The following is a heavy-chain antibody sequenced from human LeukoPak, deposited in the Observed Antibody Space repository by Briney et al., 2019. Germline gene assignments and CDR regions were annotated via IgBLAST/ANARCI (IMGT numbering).Heavy chain of an antibody. J-gene: IGHJ4*02. D-gene: IGHD1-26*01. CDR3: ARSLGRGATAFDY. CDR2: IHNSGDT. V-gene: IGHV4-59*08. Sequence: SETLSLTCTVSGGSISSYYWSWIRQSPGKGLQWIGSIHNSGDTQYNPSLKSRVTISIDTSKNQFSLKLSSVTAADTAVYYCARSLGRGATAFDYWGQGTLVTVSS. CDR1: GGSISSYY.